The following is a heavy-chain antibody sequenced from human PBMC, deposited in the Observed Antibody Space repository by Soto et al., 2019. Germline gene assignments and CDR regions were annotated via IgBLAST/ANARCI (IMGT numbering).Heavy chain of an antibody. CDR1: GGTFSSYA. Sequence: QVQLVQSGAEVKKPGSSVKVSCKASGGTFSSYAISWVRQAPGQGLEWMGGIIPIFGTANYAQKFQGRVTITADESTSTAYMELSSLRSEDKAAYYCARYRYGYSYFDYWGQGTLVTVSS. V-gene: IGHV1-69*12. J-gene: IGHJ4*02. CDR3: ARYRYGYSYFDY. CDR2: IIPIFGTA. D-gene: IGHD5-18*01.